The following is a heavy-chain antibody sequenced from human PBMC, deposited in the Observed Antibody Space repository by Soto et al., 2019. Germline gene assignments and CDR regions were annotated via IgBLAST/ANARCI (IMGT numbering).Heavy chain of an antibody. V-gene: IGHV4-59*08. Sequence: SQTLSLTYTVSCGSISSYYCSWIRQPPGKGLEWIGYIYYSGSTNYNPSLKSRVTISVDTSKNQFSLKLSSVTAADTAVYYCARGHTRYCGGDCYSGGFDPWGQGTLVTVSS. CDR1: CGSISSYY. CDR3: ARGHTRYCGGDCYSGGFDP. CDR2: IYYSGST. D-gene: IGHD2-21*02. J-gene: IGHJ5*02.